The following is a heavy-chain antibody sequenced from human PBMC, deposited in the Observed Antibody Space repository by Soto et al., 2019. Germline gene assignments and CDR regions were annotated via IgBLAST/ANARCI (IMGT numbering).Heavy chain of an antibody. CDR3: ARVRGHFYGMDV. D-gene: IGHD3-16*01. J-gene: IGHJ6*02. CDR1: GFTFSSSA. Sequence: SLRLSCAASGFTFSSSAMHWVRQAPGKGLEWVAVISYDGSNKYYADSVKGRFTISRDNSKNTLYLQMNSLRAEETAVYYCARVRGHFYGMDVWGQGTTVTVSS. CDR2: ISYDGSNK. V-gene: IGHV3-30-3*01.